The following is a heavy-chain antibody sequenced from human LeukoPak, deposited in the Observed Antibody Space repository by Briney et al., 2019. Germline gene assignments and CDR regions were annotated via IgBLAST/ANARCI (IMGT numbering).Heavy chain of an antibody. Sequence: PSETLSLTCAVYGGSFSGYYWSWIRQPPGKGLEWIGEINHSGSTNYNPSLKSRVTISVDTSKNQFSLKLSSVTAADTAVYYCARAASSESHPSDYWGQGTLVTVSS. CDR3: ARAASSESHPSDY. CDR2: INHSGST. D-gene: IGHD1-26*01. CDR1: GGSFSGYY. J-gene: IGHJ4*02. V-gene: IGHV4-34*01.